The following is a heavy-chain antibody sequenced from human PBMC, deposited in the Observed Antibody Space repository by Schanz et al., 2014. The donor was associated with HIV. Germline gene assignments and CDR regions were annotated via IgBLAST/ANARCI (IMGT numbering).Heavy chain of an antibody. D-gene: IGHD2-15*01. CDR2: IWPDGNKK. J-gene: IGHJ1*01. V-gene: IGHV3-33*06. Sequence: QVQLLESGGGVVQPGRSLRLSCAASGFTFSSYGMHWVRQAQGKGLEWVAGIWPDGNKKYFADFVKGRFTISRDNSKNTLYLQMSRLRAEDTAIYYCAKQFGGLSASELLNWGQGTLVTVSS. CDR3: AKQFGGLSASELLN. CDR1: GFTFSSYG.